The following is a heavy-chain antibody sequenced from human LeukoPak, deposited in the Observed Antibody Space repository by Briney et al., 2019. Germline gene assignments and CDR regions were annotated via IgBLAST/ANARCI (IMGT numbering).Heavy chain of an antibody. Sequence: SETLSLTCTVSGVSISSYYWSWIRQPPGKGLEWIGYIYYSGSTNYNPSLMSRVTISVDTSKNQFSLKLSSVTAADTAVYYCARASHLYDILTGYVFDYWGQGTLVTVSS. J-gene: IGHJ4*02. CDR3: ARASHLYDILTGYVFDY. D-gene: IGHD3-9*01. CDR1: GVSISSYY. V-gene: IGHV4-59*01. CDR2: IYYSGST.